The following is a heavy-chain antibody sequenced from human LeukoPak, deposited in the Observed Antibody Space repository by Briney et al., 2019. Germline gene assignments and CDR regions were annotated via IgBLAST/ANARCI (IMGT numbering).Heavy chain of an antibody. Sequence: PSETLSLTCTVSGGSISSGGYYWSWIRQPPGKGLEWIGYIYHSGSTYYNPSLKSRVTISVDRSKNQFSLKLSSVTAADTAVYYCARDRDGVRGAINTPPGDYWGQGTLVTVSS. CDR2: IYHSGST. J-gene: IGHJ4*02. D-gene: IGHD3-10*01. V-gene: IGHV4-30-2*01. CDR1: GGSISSGGYY. CDR3: ARDRDGVRGAINTPPGDY.